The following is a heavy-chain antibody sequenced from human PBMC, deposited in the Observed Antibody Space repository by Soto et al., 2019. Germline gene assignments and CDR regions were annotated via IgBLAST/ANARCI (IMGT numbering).Heavy chain of an antibody. Sequence: SETLSLTCTVSGGSISSGDYYWSWIRQPPGKGLEWIGYIYYSGSTYYSPSLKSRVTISVDTSKNQFSLKLSSVTAADTAVDYCARERRDGYNIWGQGNLVTVS. V-gene: IGHV4-30-4*01. CDR1: GGSISSGDYY. D-gene: IGHD5-12*01. J-gene: IGHJ1*01. CDR3: ARERRDGYNI. CDR2: IYYSGST.